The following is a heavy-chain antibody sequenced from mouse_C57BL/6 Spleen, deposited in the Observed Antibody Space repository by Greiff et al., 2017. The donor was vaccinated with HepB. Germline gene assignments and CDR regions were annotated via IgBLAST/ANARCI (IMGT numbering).Heavy chain of an antibody. CDR3: ARDITVEGFDY. CDR1: GHTFTSYN. CDR2: IYPGNGDT. D-gene: IGHD1-1*01. J-gene: IGHJ2*01. Sequence: VQLQQSGAELVRPGASVKMSCEASGHTFTSYNMHWVKQTPRQGLEWIGAIYPGNGDTSYNQKFKGKATLTVDKSSSTAYMQLSSLTSEDSAVYVCARDITVEGFDYWGQGTTLTVSS. V-gene: IGHV1-12*01.